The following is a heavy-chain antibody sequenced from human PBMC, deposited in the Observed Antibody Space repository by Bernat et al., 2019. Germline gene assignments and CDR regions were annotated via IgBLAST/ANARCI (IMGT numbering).Heavy chain of an antibody. J-gene: IGHJ3*02. D-gene: IGHD6-13*01. CDR3: ARVDGYCSSWFDAFDI. V-gene: IGHV3-30-3*01. CDR1: GFTFSSYA. CDR2: ISYDGSNK. Sequence: QVQLVESGGGVVQPGRSLRLSCAASGFTFSSYAMHWVRQAPGKGLEWVAVISYDGSNKYYADSVKGRFTISRDNSKNTLYLQMNSLRAEDTAVYYCARVDGYCSSWFDAFDIWGQGTMVTVSS.